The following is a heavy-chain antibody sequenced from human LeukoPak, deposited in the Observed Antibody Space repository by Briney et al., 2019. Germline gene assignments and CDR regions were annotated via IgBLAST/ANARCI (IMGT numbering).Heavy chain of an antibody. Sequence: GGSLRLSCAASGFTFRNCAMSWVRQAPGKGLEWVSGISGTGYNTYYADSVKGRSTISRDNSKNTLYLQMNSLGAEDTAVYYCAKHVSGSLLYFDYWGQRTLVTVSS. D-gene: IGHD3-10*01. CDR1: GFTFRNCA. CDR3: AKHVSGSLLYFDY. V-gene: IGHV3-23*01. J-gene: IGHJ4*02. CDR2: ISGTGYNT.